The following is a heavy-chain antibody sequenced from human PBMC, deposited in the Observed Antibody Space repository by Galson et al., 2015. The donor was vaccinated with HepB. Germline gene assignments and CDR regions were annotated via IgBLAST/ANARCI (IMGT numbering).Heavy chain of an antibody. Sequence: SLRLSCAASGFTFDDYAMHWVRQAPGKGLEWVSGISWNSGSIGYADSVKGRFTISRDNAKNSLYLQMNSLRAEDTALYYCATVNSSSWYGPGEYFQHWGQGTLVTVSS. V-gene: IGHV3-9*01. D-gene: IGHD6-13*01. CDR3: ATVNSSSWYGPGEYFQH. CDR1: GFTFDDYA. J-gene: IGHJ1*01. CDR2: ISWNSGSI.